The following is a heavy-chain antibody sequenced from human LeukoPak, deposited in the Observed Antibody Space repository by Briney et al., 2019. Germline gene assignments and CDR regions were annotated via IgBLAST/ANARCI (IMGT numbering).Heavy chain of an antibody. J-gene: IGHJ4*02. Sequence: GGSLRLSCAASGFTYSDYSMSWIHHAPGTNLEWVSYISGSGSTIYYADSVMGRFTISRDNAKTSLYLQMNSLRAEDTAVYYCARDPFLGAGDYWGQGTLVTVSS. CDR1: GFTYSDYS. V-gene: IGHV3-11*04. CDR2: ISGSGSTI. D-gene: IGHD1-26*01. CDR3: ARDPFLGAGDY.